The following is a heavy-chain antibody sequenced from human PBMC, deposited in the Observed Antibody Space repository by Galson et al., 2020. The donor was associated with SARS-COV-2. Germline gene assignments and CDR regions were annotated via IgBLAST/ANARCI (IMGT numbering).Heavy chain of an antibody. CDR2: ISSYNGHT. V-gene: IGHV1-18*01. Sequence: GESLKISCKASGYTFSNYGFSWVRQAPGQGLEWMGWISSYNGHTNYAQKFQDRVTMTTDTSTRTAYMELRSLRSDDTAVYYCASLGRRGYSGYGSVYWGQGTLVTVSS. CDR1: GYTFSNYG. J-gene: IGHJ4*02. D-gene: IGHD5-12*01. CDR3: ASLGRRGYSGYGSVY.